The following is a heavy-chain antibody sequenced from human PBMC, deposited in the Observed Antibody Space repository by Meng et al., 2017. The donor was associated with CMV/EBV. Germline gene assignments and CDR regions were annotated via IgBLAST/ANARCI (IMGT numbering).Heavy chain of an antibody. CDR1: GGTFSSYA. CDR3: AREVDDYGDGWYFDL. D-gene: IGHD4-17*01. CDR2: TIPIFGTA. Sequence: QVQRVQSGAEVKKPGSSVKVSCKASGGTFSSYAISWVRQAPGQGLEWMGGTIPIFGTANYAQKFQGRVTITADESTSTAYMELSSLRSEDTAVYYCAREVDDYGDGWYFDLWGRGTLVTVSS. J-gene: IGHJ2*01. V-gene: IGHV1-69*12.